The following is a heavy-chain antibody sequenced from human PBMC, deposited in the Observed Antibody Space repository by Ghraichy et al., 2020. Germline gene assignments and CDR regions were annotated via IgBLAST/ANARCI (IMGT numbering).Heavy chain of an antibody. CDR1: GFSFTDYW. Sequence: GALRLSCAASGFSFTDYWMHWVRQTPGRGLEWVSHLNTDGTTVNYADSVKGRFTISRDNAKNTVYLQMISLTVEDTAFYYCVRSYKDGLRHFDYWGQGTLVTVSS. D-gene: IGHD1-14*01. V-gene: IGHV3-74*01. CDR2: LNTDGTTV. CDR3: VRSYKDGLRHFDY. J-gene: IGHJ4*02.